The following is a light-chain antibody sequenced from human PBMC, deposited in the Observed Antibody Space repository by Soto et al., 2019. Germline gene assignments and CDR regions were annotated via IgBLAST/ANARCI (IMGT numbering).Light chain of an antibody. CDR1: QGISSY. CDR2: AAS. CDR3: QQANSFPIN. J-gene: IGKJ5*01. Sequence: AIRMTHSPSSFSASTGDRVTITCRASQGISSYLAWYQQKPGKAPKLLIYAASTLQSGVPSRFSGSGSGTDFTLTISSLQPEDFATYYCQQANSFPINFGQGTRLEIK. V-gene: IGKV1-8*01.